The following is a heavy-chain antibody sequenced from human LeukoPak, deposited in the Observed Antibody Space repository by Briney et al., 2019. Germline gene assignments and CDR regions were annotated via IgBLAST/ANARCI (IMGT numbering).Heavy chain of an antibody. Sequence: SETLSLTCIVSGGSISRSSYYWGWLRQPPGKGLEWVGSIYYSGSTYYNPSLKSRVTISVDTSKNQFSLSLTSVTAADTAVYYCARHWDNNGWNFDYWGRGTLVTVSS. CDR2: IYYSGST. CDR3: ARHWDNNGWNFDY. V-gene: IGHV4-39*01. D-gene: IGHD6-19*01. J-gene: IGHJ4*02. CDR1: GGSISRSSYY.